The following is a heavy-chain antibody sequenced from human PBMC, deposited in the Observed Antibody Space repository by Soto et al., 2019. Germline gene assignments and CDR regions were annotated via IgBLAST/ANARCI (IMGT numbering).Heavy chain of an antibody. V-gene: IGHV3-48*01. D-gene: IGHD3-10*01. CDR2: ISGSGYPI. Sequence: PGGSLRLSCAASGYSRFSYYSMNWVRQAPGKGLEWVSFISGSGYPIYYADSVRGRFTISRDNAKNSLSLQMDSLRVEDTAVYYCAKERRSMVRGVIIRWFDPWRQGTLVTVSS. J-gene: IGHJ5*02. CDR1: GYSRFSYYS. CDR3: AKERRSMVRGVIIRWFDP.